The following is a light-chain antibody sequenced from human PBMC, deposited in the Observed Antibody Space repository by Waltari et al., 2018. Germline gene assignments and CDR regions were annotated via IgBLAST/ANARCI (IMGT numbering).Light chain of an antibody. CDR3: AAWDDSLSGRV. V-gene: IGLV1-47*01. CDR2: RNN. J-gene: IGLJ3*02. Sequence: QSVLTQPPSASGTPGPRVPISCSGSRSNIGSNYVYWYQQLPGTAPNLLIYRNNQRPSGGPDRFSGSKSGTSASLAISGLRSEDEADYYCAAWDDSLSGRVFGGGTKVTVL. CDR1: RSNIGSNY.